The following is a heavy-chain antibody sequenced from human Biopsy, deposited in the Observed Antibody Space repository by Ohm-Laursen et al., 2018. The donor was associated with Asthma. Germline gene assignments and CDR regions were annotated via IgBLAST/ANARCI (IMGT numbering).Heavy chain of an antibody. V-gene: IGHV3-30*18. CDR3: AKDVFPGWELRRGPDY. CDR2: ISFDGSNK. CDR1: GFTFSNYG. J-gene: IGHJ4*02. D-gene: IGHD1-26*01. Sequence: SLRLSCTASGFTFSNYGMHWVRQAPGKGLDWVAVISFDGSNKNYTDSVKGRFTISRDNSRNTLHLQMNSLRAEDTAVYYCAKDVFPGWELRRGPDYWGQGALVTVSS.